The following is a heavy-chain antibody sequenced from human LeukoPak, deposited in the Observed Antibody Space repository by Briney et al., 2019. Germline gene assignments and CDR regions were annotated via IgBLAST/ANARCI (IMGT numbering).Heavy chain of an antibody. CDR1: GGSISTYY. V-gene: IGHV4-59*01. CDR2: IYYSGNT. CDR3: ARSYSSSGYYYYGMDL. J-gene: IGHJ6*02. D-gene: IGHD6-6*01. Sequence: SETLSLTCTVSGGSISTYYWSWIRQPPGMGLEWIGYIYYSGNTIYNSSLKSRVTISVDKSKNQFSLKLSSVTAADTAVYYCARSYSSSGYYYYGMDLWGQGTTVTVSS.